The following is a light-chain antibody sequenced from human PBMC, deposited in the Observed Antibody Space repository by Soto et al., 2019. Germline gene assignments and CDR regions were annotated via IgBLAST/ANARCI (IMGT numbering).Light chain of an antibody. CDR1: QGISNY. CDR2: AAS. J-gene: IGKJ5*01. CDR3: QKYNSPPIT. V-gene: IGKV1-27*01. Sequence: DIQMTQSPSYLSASVVDSVTISCRASQGISNYLAWYQQKPGKVPKLLIYAASTLQSRVPSRFSGSGSGTDFTLTISSLQPEEVATYYCQKYNSPPITVGQGTRLEI.